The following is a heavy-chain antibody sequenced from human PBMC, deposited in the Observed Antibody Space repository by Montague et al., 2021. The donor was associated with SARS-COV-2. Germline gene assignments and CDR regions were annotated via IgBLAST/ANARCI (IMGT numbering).Heavy chain of an antibody. CDR2: IHYSGST. J-gene: IGHJ4*02. Sequence: SETLSLTCTVSGGSITSYFWSWIRQPPGKGLEWIGHIHYSGSTTYNPSLKSRVTMSIDTPKNQFSLNLSSVTAADTAVYYCARVPFSSGSYYLDYWGQGTLVTVSS. CDR3: ARVPFSSGSYYLDY. CDR1: GGSITSYF. D-gene: IGHD3-22*01. V-gene: IGHV4-59*12.